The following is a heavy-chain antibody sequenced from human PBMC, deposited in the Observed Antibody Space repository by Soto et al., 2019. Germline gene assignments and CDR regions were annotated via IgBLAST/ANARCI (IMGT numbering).Heavy chain of an antibody. J-gene: IGHJ4*02. V-gene: IGHV1-18*01. CDR1: GYTFTSYG. CDR2: ISAYNGNT. Sequence: QVQLVQSGAEVKKPGASVKVSCKASGYTFTSYGISWVRQAPGQGLEWMGWISAYNGNTNYAQKLQGRVTMTTDTTTSTAYMELRSLRSDDTAVYYCARILPSDYGGNSVGIDYWGQGTLVTVSS. CDR3: ARILPSDYGGNSVGIDY. D-gene: IGHD2-21*02.